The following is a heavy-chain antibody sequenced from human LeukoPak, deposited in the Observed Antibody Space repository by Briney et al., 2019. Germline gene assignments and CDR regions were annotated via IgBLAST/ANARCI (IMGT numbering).Heavy chain of an antibody. V-gene: IGHV4-59*01. CDR3: ARAATGDYFDY. J-gene: IGHJ4*02. Sequence: SETLPLTCTVSGGSISTYYWSWIRQPPGKGLEWIAYIDYRGSTTYNPSLKSRVTISVDTSKNQFSLKLSSVTAADTAVYYCARAATGDYFDYWGQGTLVTVSS. CDR1: GGSISTYY. D-gene: IGHD1-1*01. CDR2: IDYRGST.